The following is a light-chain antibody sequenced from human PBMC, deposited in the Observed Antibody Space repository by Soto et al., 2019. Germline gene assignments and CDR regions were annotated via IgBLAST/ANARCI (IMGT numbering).Light chain of an antibody. J-gene: IGKJ5*01. CDR2: GAS. V-gene: IGKV3-20*01. CDR1: QSVSSS. CDR3: QQYGSSPPIT. Sequence: EIVMTQSPATLSVSPGERATLSCRAGQSVSSSLALYQQKPGQAPRLLIYGASSRATGIPDRFSGSGSGTDFTLTISRLEPEDFAVYYCQQYGSSPPITFGQGTRLEIK.